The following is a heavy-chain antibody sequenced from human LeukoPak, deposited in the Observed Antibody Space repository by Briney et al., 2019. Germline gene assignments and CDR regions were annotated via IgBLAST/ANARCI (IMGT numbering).Heavy chain of an antibody. J-gene: IGHJ3*02. CDR2: ISSSSSTI. D-gene: IGHD3-22*01. CDR1: GFTFSSYS. Sequence: PGGSLRLSCAASGFTFSSYSMNWVRQAPGKGLEWVSYISSSSSTIYYADSVKGRFTISRDNAKNSLYLQMNSLRAEDTAVYYCARDLAVVVDSAFDIWGQGTMVTVSS. CDR3: ARDLAVVVDSAFDI. V-gene: IGHV3-48*04.